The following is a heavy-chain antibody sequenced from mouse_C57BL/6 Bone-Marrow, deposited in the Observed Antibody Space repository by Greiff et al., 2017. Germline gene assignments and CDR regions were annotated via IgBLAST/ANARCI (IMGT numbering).Heavy chain of an antibody. Sequence: QVQLKQPGTELVKPGASVKLSCKASGYTFTSYWMHWVKQRPGQGLEWIGNINPSNGGTNYNEKFKSKATLTVDKSSSTAYMQLSSLTSEDSAVYYCAREGTVVAHVDVWGTGTTVTVSS. V-gene: IGHV1-53*01. CDR3: AREGTVVAHVDV. CDR1: GYTFTSYW. CDR2: INPSNGGT. J-gene: IGHJ1*03. D-gene: IGHD1-1*01.